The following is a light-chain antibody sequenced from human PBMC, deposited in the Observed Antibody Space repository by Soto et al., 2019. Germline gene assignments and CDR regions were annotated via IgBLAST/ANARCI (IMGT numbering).Light chain of an antibody. CDR1: ENINKY. CDR3: QHRTNWPAAVT. Sequence: EIVLTQSPATLSLSLGEGATLSCRASENINKYLAWYRQKPGQAPSLLIFDASYRAAGTPARVSASGSGTDFTLTISSLEPEDFAIYYCQHRTNWPAAVTFGGGTSVV. J-gene: IGKJ4*02. CDR2: DAS. V-gene: IGKV3-11*01.